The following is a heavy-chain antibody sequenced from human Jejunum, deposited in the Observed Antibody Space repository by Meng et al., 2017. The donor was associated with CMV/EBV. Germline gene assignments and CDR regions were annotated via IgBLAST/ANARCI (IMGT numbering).Heavy chain of an antibody. CDR2: INWKGVST. V-gene: IGHV3-20*01. CDR1: FTFEDYG. Sequence: FTFEDYGMSWVRQVPGKGLEWVSGINWKGVSTGYADSVKGRFTISRDNAKKSVFLQMNSLTAEDTALNHCARGPGGGQYYYGLDVWGHGTKVTVSS. CDR3: ARGPGGGQYYYGLDV. J-gene: IGHJ6*02. D-gene: IGHD1-14*01.